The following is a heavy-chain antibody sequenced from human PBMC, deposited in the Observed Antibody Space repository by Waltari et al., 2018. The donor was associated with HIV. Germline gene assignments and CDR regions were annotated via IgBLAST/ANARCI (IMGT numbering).Heavy chain of an antibody. D-gene: IGHD3-3*01. Sequence: QVQLVQSGAEVKKPGSSVKVSCKSSGGTVSSYAVSGVRQAPGHGLEWMGGIIPFFGTVHYAKKFQGRVTITADGSTSTVYMELSSLRSEDTAVYYCARDKAHNDVWSGYVSWGQGTLVTVSS. CDR2: IIPFFGTV. CDR3: ARDKAHNDVWSGYVS. V-gene: IGHV1-69*01. CDR1: GGTVSSYA. J-gene: IGHJ5*02.